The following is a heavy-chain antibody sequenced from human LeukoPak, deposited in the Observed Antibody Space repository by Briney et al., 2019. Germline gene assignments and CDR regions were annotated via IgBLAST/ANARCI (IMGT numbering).Heavy chain of an antibody. J-gene: IGHJ4*02. V-gene: IGHV4-4*07. CDR3: ARVSSSSGSMDY. CDR2: IYTSGST. Sequence: SETLSLTCTVSGGSLSSYYWSWIRQPAGKGLEWIGRIYTSGSTNYNPSLKSRVTMSVDTSKNQFSLKLSSVTAADTAVYYCARVSSSSGSMDYWGQGTLVTVSS. CDR1: GGSLSSYY. D-gene: IGHD6-6*01.